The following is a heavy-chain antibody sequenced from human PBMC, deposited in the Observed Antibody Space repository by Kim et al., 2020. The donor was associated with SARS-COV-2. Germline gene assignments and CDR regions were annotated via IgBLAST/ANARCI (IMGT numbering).Heavy chain of an antibody. D-gene: IGHD3-10*01. V-gene: IGHV1-46*01. Sequence: AQKFQGRVTMTRDTSTSTLYMDLSSLRSEDTAVYYCARGELHYYYAMDVWGQGTTVTVSS. CDR3: ARGELHYYYAMDV. J-gene: IGHJ6*02.